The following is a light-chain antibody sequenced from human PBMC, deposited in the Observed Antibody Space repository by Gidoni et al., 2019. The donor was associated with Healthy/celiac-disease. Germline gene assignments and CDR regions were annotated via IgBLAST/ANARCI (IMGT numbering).Light chain of an antibody. J-gene: IGLJ2*01. CDR2: KDS. CDR3: QSADSSGTYVV. V-gene: IGLV3-25*03. Sequence: SHELTQPPAAPASPGQTARITCSGDALPKQYAYWYQQKPGQAPVLVIYKDSERPSGIPERFSGSSSGTTVTLTISGVQAEDEADYSCQSADSSGTYVVFGGGTKLTVL. CDR1: ALPKQY.